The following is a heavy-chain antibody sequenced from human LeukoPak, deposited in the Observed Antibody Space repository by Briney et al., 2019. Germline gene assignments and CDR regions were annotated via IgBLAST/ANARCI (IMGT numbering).Heavy chain of an antibody. V-gene: IGHV1-46*01. J-gene: IGHJ4*02. CDR2: INPSGGST. CDR1: GYTFTSYY. Sequence: ASVKVSCKASGYTFTSYYMHWVRQAPGQGLEWMGIINPSGGSTSYAQKFQGRVTMTRDTSTSTVYMELSSLRSENTAVYYCARNLAPMTLDYWGQGTLVTVSS. CDR3: ARNLAPMTLDY. D-gene: IGHD3-22*01.